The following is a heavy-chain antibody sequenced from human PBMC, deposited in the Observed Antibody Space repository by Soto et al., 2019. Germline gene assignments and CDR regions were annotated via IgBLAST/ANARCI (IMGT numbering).Heavy chain of an antibody. CDR3: ARVPVYPGSSWLNYYYGMDV. J-gene: IGHJ6*02. Sequence: GGSLRLSCAASGFTFSSYGMHWVRQAPGKGLEWVAVIWYDGSNKYYADSVKGRFTISRDNSKNTLYLQMNSLRAEDTAVYYCARVPVYPGSSWLNYYYGMDVWGQGTTVTVSS. V-gene: IGHV3-33*01. CDR1: GFTFSSYG. D-gene: IGHD6-13*01. CDR2: IWYDGSNK.